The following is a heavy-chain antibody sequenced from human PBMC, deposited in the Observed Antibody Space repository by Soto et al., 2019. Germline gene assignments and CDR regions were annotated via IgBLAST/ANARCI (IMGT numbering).Heavy chain of an antibody. D-gene: IGHD3-10*01. V-gene: IGHV4-34*01. CDR3: ARVSRGPARVTMVRGVITYFDY. J-gene: IGHJ4*02. Sequence: QVQLQQWGAGLLKPSETLSLTCAVYGGSFSGYYWSWIRQPPGKGLEWIGEINHSGSTNYNPSLKSRVTISVDTSKNQFSLKLSSVTAADTAVYYCARVSRGPARVTMVRGVITYFDYWGQGTLVTVSS. CDR1: GGSFSGYY. CDR2: INHSGST.